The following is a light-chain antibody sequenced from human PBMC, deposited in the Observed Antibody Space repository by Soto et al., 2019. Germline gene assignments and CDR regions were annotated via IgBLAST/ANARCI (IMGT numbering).Light chain of an antibody. J-gene: IGKJ2*01. CDR2: CAF. CDR3: LLYGDSPPAYT. CDR1: QSVSSRN. V-gene: IGKV3-20*01. Sequence: EIVLTQSPGTLSLFPGERATLSCRASQSVSSRNLAWYRQKPGQAPSLLIYCAFNRYTGIPDRFSGSGSATDFTLIIKRLEPADFAVYYCLLYGDSPPAYTFGQGTKL.